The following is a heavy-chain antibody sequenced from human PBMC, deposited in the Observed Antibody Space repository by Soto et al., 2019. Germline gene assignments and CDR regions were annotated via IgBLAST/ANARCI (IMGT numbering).Heavy chain of an antibody. D-gene: IGHD3-10*01. CDR2: INDSGST. J-gene: IGHJ4*02. CDR3: ARGVVRRVILQYPRSFDS. CDR1: GGSFSGYY. Sequence: LSLTCAVYGGSFSGYYWTWIRQPPGKRPEWIGEINDSGSTNYNPSLKSRVTISVDTPKNQFSLKVRSVTDADTAVYYCARGVVRRVILQYPRSFDSWAPGTSVTGS. V-gene: IGHV4-34*01.